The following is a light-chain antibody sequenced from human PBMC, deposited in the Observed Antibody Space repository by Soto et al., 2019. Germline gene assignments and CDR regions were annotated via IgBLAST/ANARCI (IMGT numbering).Light chain of an antibody. CDR1: QSVGND. CDR3: HQYGSSPLT. J-gene: IGKJ3*01. CDR2: GAS. V-gene: IGKV3-15*01. Sequence: VMTQSPATLSVSPGERASLSCRASQSVGNDLAWYQQKVGQAPRLLIYGASTRATGIPARFSGSGSGTDFTLIISSLQSEDFAVYYCHQYGSSPLTFGPGTKVDIK.